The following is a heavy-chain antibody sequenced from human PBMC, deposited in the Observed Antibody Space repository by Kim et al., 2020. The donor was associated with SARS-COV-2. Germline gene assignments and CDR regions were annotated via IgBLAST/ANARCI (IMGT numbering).Heavy chain of an antibody. Sequence: GGSLRLSCAASGFTFDDYAMHWVRQAPGKGLEWVSLISGDGGSTYYADSVKGRFTISRDNSKNSLYLQMNSLRTEDTALYYCAKPYGSGSYGYYFDYWGQGTLVTVSS. CDR3: AKPYGSGSYGYYFDY. D-gene: IGHD3-10*01. CDR2: ISGDGGST. V-gene: IGHV3-43*02. J-gene: IGHJ4*02. CDR1: GFTFDDYA.